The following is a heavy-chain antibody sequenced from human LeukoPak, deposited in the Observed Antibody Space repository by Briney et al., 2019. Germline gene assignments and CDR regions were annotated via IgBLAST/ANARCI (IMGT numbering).Heavy chain of an antibody. CDR2: INPSSGGT. CDR1: GYTFTGYY. D-gene: IGHD6-13*01. J-gene: IGHJ4*02. Sequence: ASVKVSCKASGYTFTGYYMHWVRQAPGQGLAGMGGINPSSGGTNYAQKFQGRVTMTRDTSISTVYMQLSRLRYDDTAVYYCTLIAAAAGVDYWGQGTLVTVSS. V-gene: IGHV1-2*02. CDR3: TLIAAAAGVDY.